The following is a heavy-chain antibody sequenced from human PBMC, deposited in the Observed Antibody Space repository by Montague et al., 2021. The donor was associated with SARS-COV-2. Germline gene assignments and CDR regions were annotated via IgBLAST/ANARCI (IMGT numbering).Heavy chain of an antibody. CDR2: SYYMSEWYY. J-gene: IGHJ4*02. Sequence: CAISGDSVAGNTAAWNWVRQSPAIDLGWLGRSYYMSEWYYDYAVSVKSRMTISPDTSKNQFSLQLSSVTPEDRAVYYCARDPRYSLSWSFGYWGQGTLVTVSS. V-gene: IGHV6-1*01. CDR3: ARDPRYSLSWSFGY. CDR1: GDSVAGNTAA. D-gene: IGHD6-13*01.